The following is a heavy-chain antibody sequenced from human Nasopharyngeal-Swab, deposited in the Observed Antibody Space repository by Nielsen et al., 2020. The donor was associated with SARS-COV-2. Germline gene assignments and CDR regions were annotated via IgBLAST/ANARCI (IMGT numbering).Heavy chain of an antibody. CDR2: IYSGGST. Sequence: LSLTCAASGFTVSSNYMSWVRQAPGKGLEWVSVIYSGGSTYYADSVKGRFTISRDNSKNTLYLQMNSLRAEDTAVYYCARGIAAAGTLYYYYGMDVWGQGTTVTVSS. D-gene: IGHD6-13*01. V-gene: IGHV3-53*01. CDR3: ARGIAAAGTLYYYYGMDV. CDR1: GFTVSSNY. J-gene: IGHJ6*02.